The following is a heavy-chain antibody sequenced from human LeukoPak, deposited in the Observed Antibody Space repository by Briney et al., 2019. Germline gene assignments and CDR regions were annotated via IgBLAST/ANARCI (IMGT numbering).Heavy chain of an antibody. CDR3: ARLGLEVGGPNWFDP. CDR2: IKRDGSQK. D-gene: IGHD1-1*01. CDR1: GFSFSSNW. V-gene: IGHV3-7*01. J-gene: IGHJ5*02. Sequence: PGGSLRLSCAAPGFSFSSNWMGWVRQAPGKGLEWVAHIKRDGSQKYYLDSAKGRFTISRDNAKNSLYLQMNSLRVEDTAVYYCARLGLEVGGPNWFDPWGQGTLVTVSS.